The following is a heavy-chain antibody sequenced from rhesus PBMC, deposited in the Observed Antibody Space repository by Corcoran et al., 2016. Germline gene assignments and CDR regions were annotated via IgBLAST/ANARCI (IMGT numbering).Heavy chain of an antibody. D-gene: IGHD2-21*01. CDR3: AKMYCSVFCCFDV. J-gene: IGHJ5-1*01. V-gene: IGHV3S5*01. Sequence: EVQLVETGGGLVQPGGSLKLSCAASGFTFSSYGMSWVRQAPGKGLEWVSAINRGGGSTYYADSVKGRFTISRDNSKNTLSLQMNSLRAEDTAVYYCAKMYCSVFCCFDVWGPGVLVTVSS. CDR1: GFTFSSYG. CDR2: INRGGGST.